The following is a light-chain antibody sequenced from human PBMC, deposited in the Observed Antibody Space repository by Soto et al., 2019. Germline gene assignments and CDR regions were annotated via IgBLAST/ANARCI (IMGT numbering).Light chain of an antibody. V-gene: IGKV3-20*01. CDR3: QHFVNSLTWT. CDR2: GAS. Sequence: EIVLTQSPCTLSLSPRKRATLSCRAIQSISSSYLAWYQQRPGQAPRLLIYGASSRATGVPDRFSGGGSRTDFTLTISRLEPEDFAVYYCQHFVNSLTWTFGQGTKVDNK. J-gene: IGKJ1*01. CDR1: QSISSSY.